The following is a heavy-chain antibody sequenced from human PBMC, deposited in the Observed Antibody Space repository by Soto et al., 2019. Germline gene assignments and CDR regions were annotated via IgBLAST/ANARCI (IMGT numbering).Heavy chain of an antibody. Sequence: XETLSLPSPVSCYSISRGYYGGWIRQPPGKGREWIGSIYHSGSTYYNPSLKSRVTISVDTSKNQFSLKLSSVTAADTAVYYCARDHGRRIKIFGLRRGPDDWGQGTLVTVSS. J-gene: IGHJ4*02. CDR3: ARDHGRRIKIFGLRRGPDD. CDR1: CYSISRGYY. CDR2: IYHSGST. D-gene: IGHD3-3*01. V-gene: IGHV4-38-2*02.